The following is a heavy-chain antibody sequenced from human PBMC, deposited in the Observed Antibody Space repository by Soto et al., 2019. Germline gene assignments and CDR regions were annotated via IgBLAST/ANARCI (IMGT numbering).Heavy chain of an antibody. V-gene: IGHV1-18*01. CDR1: GYTFTSYG. CDR3: ARDSRYCSSTSCRKGAFDI. J-gene: IGHJ3*02. Sequence: QVQLVQSGAEVKKPGASVKVSCKASGYTFTSYGISWVRQAPGQGLEWMGWISAYNGNTNYAQKLQGRVTMTTDTSTSTAYVELRSLRSDHTAVYCCARDSRYCSSTSCRKGAFDIWGQVTMVTVSS. D-gene: IGHD2-2*01. CDR2: ISAYNGNT.